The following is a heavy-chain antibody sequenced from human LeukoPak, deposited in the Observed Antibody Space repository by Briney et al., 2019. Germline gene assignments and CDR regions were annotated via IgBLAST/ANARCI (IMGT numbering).Heavy chain of an antibody. Sequence: ASVKVSCKASGGTFSSYAISWVRQAPGQGLEWMVGIIPIFGTANYAQKFQGRVTITTDESTSTAYMELSSLRSEDTAVYYCARAADCSSTSCYLGAAFDIWGQGTMVTVSS. D-gene: IGHD2-2*01. CDR1: GGTFSSYA. CDR2: IIPIFGTA. J-gene: IGHJ3*02. CDR3: ARAADCSSTSCYLGAAFDI. V-gene: IGHV1-69*05.